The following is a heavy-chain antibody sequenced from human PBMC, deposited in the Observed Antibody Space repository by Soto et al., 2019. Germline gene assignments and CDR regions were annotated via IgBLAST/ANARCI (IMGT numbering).Heavy chain of an antibody. Sequence: KSGPTLVNPTQTPTLTCTFSGFSLSTSGVGVGWIRQPPGTALEWLALIYWDDDKRYSPSLKSRLTITKDTSKNQVVLTMTNMDPVDTGTYYCAHRMTTARWVDYWGKGTLVTVSS. CDR3: AHRMTTARWVDY. D-gene: IGHD4-17*01. J-gene: IGHJ4*02. CDR1: GFSLSTSGVG. V-gene: IGHV2-5*02. CDR2: IYWDDDK.